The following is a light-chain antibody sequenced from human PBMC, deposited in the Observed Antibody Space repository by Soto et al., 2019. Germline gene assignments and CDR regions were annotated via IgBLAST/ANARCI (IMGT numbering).Light chain of an antibody. V-gene: IGKV3-20*01. Sequence: EIVMTQSPATLSVSPGERATLSCRASLRVSGSHLAWYQQKPGPPPRLLIYGASSRAACIPDRFSGSGSGTNFTLTINRLEPEDFAVYYCQQYVTSRRTFGPGTKVDIK. CDR1: LRVSGSH. J-gene: IGKJ1*01. CDR2: GAS. CDR3: QQYVTSRRT.